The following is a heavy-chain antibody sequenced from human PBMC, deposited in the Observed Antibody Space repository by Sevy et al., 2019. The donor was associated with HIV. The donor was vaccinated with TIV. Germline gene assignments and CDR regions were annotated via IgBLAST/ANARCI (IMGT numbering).Heavy chain of an antibody. CDR3: TRGVTKIIGGGYYFDY. Sequence: ASVKVSCKASGVTFNSYAFHWVRQAPGQGLEWMGGIIPMFGTTDYAQKFQGRVTISAEEFTSTGYMEQSSLRYEDTAVYYCTRGVTKIIGGGYYFDYWGQGTLVTVSS. CDR2: IIPMFGTT. CDR1: GVTFNSYA. J-gene: IGHJ4*02. D-gene: IGHD3-22*01. V-gene: IGHV1-69*13.